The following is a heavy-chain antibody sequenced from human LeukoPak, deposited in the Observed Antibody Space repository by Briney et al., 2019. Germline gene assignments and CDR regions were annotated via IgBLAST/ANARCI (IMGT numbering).Heavy chain of an antibody. Sequence: SETLSLTCTVSGYSISDGYYWGWIRQPPGKGLEWIGIIYHSGNTYYNPSLKSRVTISVDTSKNQFSLRLNSVTAADTAVYYCARVRVIAVAGAESWGQGILVTVSS. CDR3: ARVRVIAVAGAES. CDR1: GYSISDGYY. J-gene: IGHJ5*02. D-gene: IGHD6-19*01. V-gene: IGHV4-38-2*02. CDR2: IYHSGNT.